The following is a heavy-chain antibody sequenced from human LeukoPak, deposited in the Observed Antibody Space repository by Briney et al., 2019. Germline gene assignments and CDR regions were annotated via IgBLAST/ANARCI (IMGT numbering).Heavy chain of an antibody. CDR1: SDSISSYY. J-gene: IGHJ4*02. V-gene: IGHV4-59*12. Sequence: NPSETLSLTCTVSSDSISSYYWSWIRQSPEKGLDWIGYFYYSGSTNYNPSLKSRATISVDTSKNQFSLKLSSVTAADTAVYYCAGSISGYLWSGYSPWSLDYWGQGTLVTVSS. CDR3: AGSISGYLWSGYSPWSLDY. D-gene: IGHD3-3*01. CDR2: FYYSGST.